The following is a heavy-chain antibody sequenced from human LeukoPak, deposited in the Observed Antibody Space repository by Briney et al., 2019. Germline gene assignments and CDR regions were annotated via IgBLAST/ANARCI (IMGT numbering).Heavy chain of an antibody. CDR3: ARARAPYGDYTRDYYGMDV. Sequence: GASVKVSCKASGFTFTSSAMQWVRQARGQRLEWMGWINPNSGGTNYAQKFQGWVTMTRDTSISTAYMELSRLRSEDTAVYYCARARAPYGDYTRDYYGMDVWGQGTTVTVSS. CDR2: INPNSGGT. J-gene: IGHJ6*02. D-gene: IGHD4-17*01. V-gene: IGHV1-2*04. CDR1: GFTFTSSA.